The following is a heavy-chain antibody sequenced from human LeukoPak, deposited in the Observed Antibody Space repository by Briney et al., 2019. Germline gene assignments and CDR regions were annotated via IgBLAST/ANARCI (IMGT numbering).Heavy chain of an antibody. CDR1: GFTFSDYY. CDR3: ARARGYRANDAFDI. CDR2: IWGSGSNT. Sequence: GGSLRLSCAASGFTFSDYYMSWIRQAPGKGLEWVAYIWGSGSNTYYADSVKGRFTISRDNVNNSLYLQMNSLRAEDTAVYYCARARGYRANDAFDIWGQGTMVTVSS. J-gene: IGHJ3*02. D-gene: IGHD5-18*01. V-gene: IGHV3-11*01.